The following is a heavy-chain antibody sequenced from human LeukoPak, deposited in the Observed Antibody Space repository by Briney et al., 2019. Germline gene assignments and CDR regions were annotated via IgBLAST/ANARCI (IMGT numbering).Heavy chain of an antibody. J-gene: IGHJ6*02. Sequence: GGSLRLSCTASGFTFSSYAMSWVRQARGKGREGVAVIWFDGSNKYFADSVKGRFTISRDNSKNTLYLQMNSLRAEDTAVYYCARVEGGYCSSTSCYQYYYYYGMDVWGQGTTVTVSS. CDR2: IWFDGSNK. V-gene: IGHV3-33*08. CDR1: GFTFSSYA. D-gene: IGHD2-2*01. CDR3: ARVEGGYCSSTSCYQYYYYYGMDV.